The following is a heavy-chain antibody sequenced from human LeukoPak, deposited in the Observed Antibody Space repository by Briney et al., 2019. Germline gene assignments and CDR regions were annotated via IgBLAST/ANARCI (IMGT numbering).Heavy chain of an antibody. J-gene: IGHJ4*02. D-gene: IGHD6-19*01. CDR1: GFTFSSYA. CDR3: AKGLSSGWSLKGSDY. CDR2: ISGSGGTT. Sequence: GSLRLSCAASGFTFSSYAMSWVRQAPGKGLEWVSSISGSGGTTYYAESVKGRFTISRDNSKNTLYLQMNSLRAEETAVYYCAKGLSSGWSLKGSDYWGQGTLVIVSS. V-gene: IGHV3-23*01.